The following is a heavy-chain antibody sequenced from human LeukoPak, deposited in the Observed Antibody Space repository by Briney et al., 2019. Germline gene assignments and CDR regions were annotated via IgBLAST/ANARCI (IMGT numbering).Heavy chain of an antibody. Sequence: GASVKVSCKVSGYTLTELSMHWVRQAPGRGLEWMGGFDPEDGETIYAQKFQGRVTMTEDTSTDTACVELSSLRSEDTAVYYCATVHSGYVPWGQGTLVTVSS. CDR2: FDPEDGET. CDR3: ATVHSGYVP. J-gene: IGHJ5*02. D-gene: IGHD5-12*01. CDR1: GYTLTELS. V-gene: IGHV1-24*01.